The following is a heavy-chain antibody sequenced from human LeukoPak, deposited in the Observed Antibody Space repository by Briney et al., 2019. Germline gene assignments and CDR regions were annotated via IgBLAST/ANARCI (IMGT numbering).Heavy chain of an antibody. CDR3: ARDLITFGGVIPPLGPDEY. CDR2: IYTSGST. CDR1: GGSISSYY. V-gene: IGHV4-4*07. J-gene: IGHJ4*02. D-gene: IGHD3-16*02. Sequence: SETLSLTCTVSGGSISSYYWSWIRQPAGKGLEWIGRIYTSGSTNYNPSLKSRVTMSVDTSKNQFSLKLSSVTAADTAVYYCARDLITFGGVIPPLGPDEYWGQGTLVTVSS.